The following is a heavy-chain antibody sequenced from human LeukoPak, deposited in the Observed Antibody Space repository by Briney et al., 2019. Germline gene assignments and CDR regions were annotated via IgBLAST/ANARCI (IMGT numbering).Heavy chain of an antibody. CDR3: AKDEQIVVVPAAHPEGY. J-gene: IGHJ4*02. V-gene: IGHV3-15*01. CDR2: IKSKTDGGTT. Sequence: GGSLRLSCAASGFTFSNAWMSWVRQAPGKGLEWVGRIKSKTDGGTTDYAAPVKGRFTISRDDSKNTLYLQMNSLRAEDTAVYYCAKDEQIVVVPAAHPEGYWGQGTLVTVSS. D-gene: IGHD2-2*01. CDR1: GFTFSNAW.